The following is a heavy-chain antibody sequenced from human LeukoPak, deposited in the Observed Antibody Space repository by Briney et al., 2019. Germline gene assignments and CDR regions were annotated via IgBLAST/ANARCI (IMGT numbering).Heavy chain of an antibody. CDR3: ARAGTGIAAAGDGFDY. CDR1: GGSISSYY. V-gene: IGHV4-59*01. Sequence: KPSETLSLTCTVSGGSISSYYWSWLRQPPGKGLEWLGYIYYSGSTNYNPSLKSRVTISVDTSKNQFSLKLSSVTAADTAVYYCARAGTGIAAAGDGFDYWGQGTLVTVSS. D-gene: IGHD6-13*01. CDR2: IYYSGST. J-gene: IGHJ4*02.